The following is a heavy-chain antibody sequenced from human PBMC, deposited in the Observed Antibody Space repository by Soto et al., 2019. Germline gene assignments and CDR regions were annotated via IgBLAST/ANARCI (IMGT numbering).Heavy chain of an antibody. J-gene: IGHJ6*02. CDR2: IYYSGST. D-gene: IGHD3-10*01. V-gene: IGHV4-31*03. Sequence: QVQLQESGPGLVKPSQTLSLTCTVSGGSISSGGYYWSWIRQHPGKGLEWIGYIYYSGSTYYNPSLKSRVSVSVDTSKNQFSLKLSSVTAADTAVYYCARGGYYYYYGMDVWGQGTTVTVSS. CDR3: ARGGYYYYYGMDV. CDR1: GGSISSGGYY.